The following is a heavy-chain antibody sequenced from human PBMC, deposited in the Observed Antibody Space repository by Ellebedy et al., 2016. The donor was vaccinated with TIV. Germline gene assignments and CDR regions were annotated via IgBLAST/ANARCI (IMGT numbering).Heavy chain of an antibody. Sequence: GGSLRLXCAASGFTFSDYYMSWIRQAPGKGLEWVSYISSSSSYTNYADSVKGRFTISRDNSKNTLYLQMNSLRAEDTAVYYCAREVRHGGYVDYWGQGTLVTVSS. D-gene: IGHD4-23*01. CDR1: GFTFSDYY. J-gene: IGHJ4*02. CDR3: AREVRHGGYVDY. CDR2: ISSSSSYT. V-gene: IGHV3-11*06.